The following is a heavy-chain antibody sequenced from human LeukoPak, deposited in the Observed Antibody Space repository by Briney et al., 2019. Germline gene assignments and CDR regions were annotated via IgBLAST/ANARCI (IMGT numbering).Heavy chain of an antibody. Sequence: ASVKVSCKASGYTFTSYYMHWVRQAPGQGLEWMGWINPNSGGTNYAQKFQGRVTMTRDTSISTAYMELSRLRSDDTAVYYCARGALVTAPDDAFDIWGQGTMVTVSS. J-gene: IGHJ3*02. CDR1: GYTFTSYY. V-gene: IGHV1-2*02. CDR3: ARGALVTAPDDAFDI. D-gene: IGHD2-21*02. CDR2: INPNSGGT.